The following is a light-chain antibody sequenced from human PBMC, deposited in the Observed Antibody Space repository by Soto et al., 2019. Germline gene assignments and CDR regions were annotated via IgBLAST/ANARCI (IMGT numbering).Light chain of an antibody. CDR2: DVS. J-gene: IGLJ1*01. Sequence: QSVLTQPASVSGSPGQSITISCTGTISDVGGYNFVSWYQQYPGKAPKLMNCDVSNRPSGVSNRFSGSKSGNTASLTISGLQAEDEADYYCSSFTGSNYVFGTGTKVTVL. CDR3: SSFTGSNYV. CDR1: ISDVGGYNF. V-gene: IGLV2-14*01.